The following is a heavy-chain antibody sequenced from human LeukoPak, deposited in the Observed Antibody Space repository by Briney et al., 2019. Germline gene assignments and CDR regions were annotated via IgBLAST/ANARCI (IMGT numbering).Heavy chain of an antibody. CDR3: ARGGPRDYYEDY. V-gene: IGHV1-8*03. Sequence: ASVKVSCKASGYTFTSYDINWVRQTTGQGLEWMGWMNPNGGNTGYAQKFQGRVTITRNTSISTAYMELGSLRSEDTAVYYCARGGPRDYYEDYWGQGTLVTVSS. D-gene: IGHD3-22*01. J-gene: IGHJ4*02. CDR1: GYTFTSYD. CDR2: MNPNGGNT.